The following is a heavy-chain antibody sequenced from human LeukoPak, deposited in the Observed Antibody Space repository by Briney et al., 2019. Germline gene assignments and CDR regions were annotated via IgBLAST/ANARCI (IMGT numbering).Heavy chain of an antibody. Sequence: GGSLRLSCAASRFTFSYDAMSWVRRAPGKGLEWVSAISGSGGSTFYADSVKGRFTISRDNSKNTLYLQMNRLRADDTAVYYCAKVGGGFNPTLYFDFWGQGTLVTVSS. J-gene: IGHJ4*02. D-gene: IGHD3-16*01. CDR2: ISGSGGST. V-gene: IGHV3-23*01. CDR3: AKVGGGFNPTLYFDF. CDR1: RFTFSYDA.